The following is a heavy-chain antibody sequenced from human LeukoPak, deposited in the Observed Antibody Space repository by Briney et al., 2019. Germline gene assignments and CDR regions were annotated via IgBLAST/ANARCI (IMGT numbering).Heavy chain of an antibody. J-gene: IGHJ4*02. D-gene: IGHD3-22*01. CDR3: ARDWLYYYDSSGYPPFDY. CDR2: ISAYNGNT. V-gene: IGHV1-18*01. CDR1: GYTFTSYG. Sequence: ASVKVSCTASGYTFTSYGISWVRQAPGQGLEWMGWISAYNGNTNYAQKLQGRVTMTTDTSTSTAYMELRSLRSDDTAVYYCARDWLYYYDSSGYPPFDYWGQGTLVTVS.